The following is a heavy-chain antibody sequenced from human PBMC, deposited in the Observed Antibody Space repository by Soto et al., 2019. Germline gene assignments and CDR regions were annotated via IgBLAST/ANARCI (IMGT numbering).Heavy chain of an antibody. CDR3: ASRIALAGKKYFQH. J-gene: IGHJ1*01. V-gene: IGHV3-7*01. CDR2: IKEDGSEK. Sequence: PGGSLRLSCTASGFTFSSYWMGWVHQAPGKGLEWVANIKEDGSEKYYVDSVKGRFTISRDNAKNSLYLQMNSLRAEDTSVYYCASRIALAGKKYFQHWGQGTLVTVSS. CDR1: GFTFSSYW. D-gene: IGHD6-19*01.